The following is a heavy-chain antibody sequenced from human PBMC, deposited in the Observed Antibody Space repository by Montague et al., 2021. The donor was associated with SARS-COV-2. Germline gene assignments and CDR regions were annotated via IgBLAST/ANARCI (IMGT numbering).Heavy chain of an antibody. D-gene: IGHD3-22*01. Sequence: SETLSLTCTVSGYSISSGYYWGWIRQPPGKGLEWIGSIYHSGSTYYNPSLKSRVTISVDTSKNQFSLKLSSVTAADTAVYYRARVRSITMIVVVITPMGWFDPWGQGTLVTVSS. J-gene: IGHJ5*02. CDR1: GYSISSGYY. CDR3: ARVRSITMIVVVITPMGWFDP. V-gene: IGHV4-38-2*02. CDR2: IYHSGST.